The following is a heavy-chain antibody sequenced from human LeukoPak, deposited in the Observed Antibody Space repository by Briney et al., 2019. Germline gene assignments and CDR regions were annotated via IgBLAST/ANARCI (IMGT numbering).Heavy chain of an antibody. Sequence: SETLSLTCTVSGYSISSGYYWGWIRQPPGKGLEWIGSIYHSGNTYYNPSLKSRVTISVDTSNNQFSRRLSSVTAADTAVYYCARLVPDYYDSSGYYQEVRYFDYWGQGTLVTVSS. CDR3: ARLVPDYYDSSGYYQEVRYFDY. D-gene: IGHD3-22*01. CDR1: GYSISSGYY. J-gene: IGHJ4*02. CDR2: IYHSGNT. V-gene: IGHV4-38-2*02.